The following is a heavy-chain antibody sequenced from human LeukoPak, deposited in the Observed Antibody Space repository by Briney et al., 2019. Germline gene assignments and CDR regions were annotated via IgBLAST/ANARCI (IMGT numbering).Heavy chain of an antibody. J-gene: IGHJ6*02. V-gene: IGHV5-51*01. CDR2: IYPGDSDT. CDR1: GYSFTSYW. D-gene: IGHD2-2*01. Sequence: GESLKISCKGSGYSFTSYWIGWVRQMPGKGLEWMGIIYPGDSDTTYSPSFQGQVTISADKSISTAYLQWSSLKASDTAMYYCARRDGYCSSTSCYADYYYGMDVWGQGTTITVSS. CDR3: ARRDGYCSSTSCYADYYYGMDV.